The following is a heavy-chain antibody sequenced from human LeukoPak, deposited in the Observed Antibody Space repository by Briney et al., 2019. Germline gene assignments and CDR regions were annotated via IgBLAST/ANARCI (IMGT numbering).Heavy chain of an antibody. CDR2: INPSGGST. Sequence: ASVKVPCKASGYTFTSYYMHWVRQAPGQGLEWMGIINPSGGSTSYAQKFQGRVTMTRDTSTSTVYMELSSLRSEDTAVYYCARGVGTYYDYVWGSLGTYYFDYWGQGTLVTVSS. CDR3: ARGVGTYYDYVWGSLGTYYFDY. V-gene: IGHV1-46*01. J-gene: IGHJ4*02. D-gene: IGHD3-16*01. CDR1: GYTFTSYY.